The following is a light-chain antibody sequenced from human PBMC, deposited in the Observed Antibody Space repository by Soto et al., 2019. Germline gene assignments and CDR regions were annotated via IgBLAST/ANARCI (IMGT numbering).Light chain of an antibody. V-gene: IGKV1-39*01. CDR3: QQGYITPIT. CDR2: AAS. Sequence: DIPMTQSPSSLSASVGDRVTISCRASQTINNYVNWYQQKPGEAPSLLIYAASNLQNGVPSRFSGSGSGADFTLTISSLQPEDIATYYCQQGYITPITFGQGTRLEIK. CDR1: QTINNY. J-gene: IGKJ5*01.